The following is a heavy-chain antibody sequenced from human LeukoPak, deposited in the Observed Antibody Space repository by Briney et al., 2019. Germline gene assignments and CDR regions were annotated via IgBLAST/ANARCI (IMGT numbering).Heavy chain of an antibody. CDR3: ARQVDGSGPQYYFDY. J-gene: IGHJ4*02. D-gene: IGHD6-19*01. CDR1: GDSISSYY. Sequence: SETLSLTCTVSGDSISSYYWRWIRQPAGKGLEWIGRIYTSGSTSYNPSLKSRVTMSVDTSKNQFSLKLSSVTAADTAVYYCARQVDGSGPQYYFDYWGQGTLVTVSS. V-gene: IGHV4-4*07. CDR2: IYTSGST.